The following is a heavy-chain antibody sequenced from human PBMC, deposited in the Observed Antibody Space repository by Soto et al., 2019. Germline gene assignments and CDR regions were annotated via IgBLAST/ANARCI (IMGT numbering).Heavy chain of an antibody. CDR2: IIPIFGTA. CDR3: ARGTRATQYYNYFYGVDV. J-gene: IGHJ6*02. CDR1: GGTFSSYA. Sequence: SVKVSCKASGGTFSSYAISWVRQAPGQGLEWMGGIIPIFGTANYAQKFQGRVTITADESTSTAYMELSSLRSEDTAVYYCARGTRATQYYNYFYGVDVWGQGTTVTVSS. V-gene: IGHV1-69*13.